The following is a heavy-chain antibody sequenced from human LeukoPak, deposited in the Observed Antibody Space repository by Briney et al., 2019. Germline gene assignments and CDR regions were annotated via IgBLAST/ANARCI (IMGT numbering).Heavy chain of an antibody. V-gene: IGHV3-23*01. CDR2: ISGSGGSSGGDT. J-gene: IGHJ4*02. CDR1: GFTFSRSA. CDR3: AKDPTDFDSSGQTYFDY. Sequence: GGSLRLSCAASGFTFSRSAMSWVRQAPGKGLEWVSNISGSGGSSGGDTYYADSVKGRFTISRDNSKNTLYLQMNSLKAEDTAIYYCAKDPTDFDSSGQTYFDYWGQGTLVTVSS. D-gene: IGHD3-22*01.